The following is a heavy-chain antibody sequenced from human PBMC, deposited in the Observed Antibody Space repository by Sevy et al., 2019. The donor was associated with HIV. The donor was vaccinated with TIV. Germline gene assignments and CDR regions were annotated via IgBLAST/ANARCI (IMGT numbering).Heavy chain of an antibody. V-gene: IGHV5-51*01. Sequence: GESLKISCKGSGYSFTSYWIGWVRQMPGKGLEWMGIIYPGDSDTRYSPSFQGQVTISADKSISTAYLQLSSLKASDTAMSYCARLSGRDGDYGIDYYGMDVWGQGTTVTVSS. D-gene: IGHD4-17*01. CDR1: GYSFTSYW. J-gene: IGHJ6*02. CDR3: ARLSGRDGDYGIDYYGMDV. CDR2: IYPGDSDT.